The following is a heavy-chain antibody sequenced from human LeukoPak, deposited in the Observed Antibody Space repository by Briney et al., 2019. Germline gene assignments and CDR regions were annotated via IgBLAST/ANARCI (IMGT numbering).Heavy chain of an antibody. CDR2: IETDGSTT. CDR3: AKAQPTLISRSFDC. CDR1: GFTFSRHW. J-gene: IGHJ4*02. V-gene: IGHV3-74*03. D-gene: IGHD3-10*01. Sequence: PGGSLRLSCAASGFTFSRHWMHWVRQVPGKGLVWVSGIETDGSTTAYADSVRGRFTISRDNAKNTLYLQMNSLRAEDTAVYYCAKAQPTLISRSFDCWGQGALVTVSS.